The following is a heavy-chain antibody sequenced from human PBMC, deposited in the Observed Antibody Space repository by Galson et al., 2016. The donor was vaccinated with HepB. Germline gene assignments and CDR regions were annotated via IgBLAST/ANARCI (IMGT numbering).Heavy chain of an antibody. Sequence: SLRLSCAASGFKFDDYAMHWVRQAPGKGLEWVAGIHWNSGTIAYADSVKGRFAISRDNSKNTLYLQMNSLRAEDTAVYYCARGTITMIVVWGQGTLVTVSS. CDR3: ARGTITMIVV. CDR1: GFKFDDYA. J-gene: IGHJ4*02. CDR2: IHWNSGTI. V-gene: IGHV3-9*01. D-gene: IGHD3-22*01.